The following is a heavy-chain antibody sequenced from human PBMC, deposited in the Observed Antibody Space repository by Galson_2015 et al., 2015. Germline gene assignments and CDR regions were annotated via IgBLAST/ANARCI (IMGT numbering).Heavy chain of an antibody. Sequence: SVKVSCKASGYTFTSYGISWVRQAPGQGLEWMGGIIPIFGTANYAQKFQGRATITADESTSTAYMELSSLRSEDTAVYYCARIGDGYNSYWYFDLWGRGTLVTVTS. CDR3: ARIGDGYNSYWYFDL. D-gene: IGHD5-24*01. CDR1: GYTFTSYG. CDR2: IIPIFGTA. J-gene: IGHJ2*01. V-gene: IGHV1-69*13.